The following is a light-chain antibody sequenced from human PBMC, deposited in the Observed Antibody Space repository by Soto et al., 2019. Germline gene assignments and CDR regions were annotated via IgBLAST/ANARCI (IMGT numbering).Light chain of an antibody. CDR2: KSS. CDR1: QSIRSW. V-gene: IGKV1-5*03. CDR3: QHYNTYPWT. Sequence: LHMTQSHSILSASLGDIVTIXCRASQSIRSWLGWDQQNRAKAPNLLIHKSSHLERVVPPRFSGSGSGTAFTPTISSLQPGDFATYYGQHYNTYPWTFGQGTKVDI. J-gene: IGKJ1*01.